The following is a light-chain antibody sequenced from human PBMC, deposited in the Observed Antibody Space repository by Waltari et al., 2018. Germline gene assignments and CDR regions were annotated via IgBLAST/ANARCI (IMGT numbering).Light chain of an antibody. CDR1: QRVLHSSNNKNY. CDR3: QQYYSTPRT. CDR2: WAS. J-gene: IGKJ2*01. Sequence: DIVMTQSPVSLPVALGERASITCRSSQRVLHSSNNKNYLAWYQQKPGQPPKLLIYWASTRESGVPDRFSGSGSGTDFTLNISSLQAEDVAVYYCQQYYSTPRTFGQGTKLEIK. V-gene: IGKV4-1*01.